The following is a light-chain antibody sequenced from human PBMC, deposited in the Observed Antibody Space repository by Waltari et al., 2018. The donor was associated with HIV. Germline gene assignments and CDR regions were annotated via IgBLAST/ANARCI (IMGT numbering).Light chain of an antibody. J-gene: IGLJ3*02. CDR1: RIGDKR. V-gene: IGLV3-21*04. CDR3: QVWDSTSDHRV. CDR2: YDS. Sequence: SYVLTQPPSVSVAPGKTATITCGGNRIGDKRAHWYQQKPGQAPVVVIYYDSDRPSGIPERFSGSNSGNTATLTISRVEAGDEADYYCQVWDSTSDHRVFGGGTKLTVL.